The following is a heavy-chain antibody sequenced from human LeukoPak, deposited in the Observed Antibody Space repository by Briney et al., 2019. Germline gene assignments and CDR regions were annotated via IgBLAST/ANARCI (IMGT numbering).Heavy chain of an antibody. J-gene: IGHJ4*02. CDR1: GFTVSSSY. Sequence: GGSLRLSCAAPGFTVSSSYMSWVRQAPGKGLEWVSVIHSGGKTYYADSVKGRFSISRDNSKNTLYLQMNSLRAQDTAVYYCTRDLNSGGSCWGQGALVTVSS. V-gene: IGHV3-53*01. CDR3: TRDLNSGGSC. D-gene: IGHD2-15*01. CDR2: IHSGGKT.